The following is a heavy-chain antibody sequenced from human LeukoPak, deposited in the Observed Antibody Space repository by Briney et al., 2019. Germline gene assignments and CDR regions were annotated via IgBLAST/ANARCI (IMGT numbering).Heavy chain of an antibody. Sequence: SETLSLTCAVYGGSFSGYYWSWIRQPPGKGLEWIGEINHSGSTNYNPSLKSRVTISVDTSKNQFSLKLSSVTAADTAVYCCARHKTDYYDAFDIWGQGTMVTVSS. D-gene: IGHD3-10*01. CDR2: INHSGST. J-gene: IGHJ3*02. V-gene: IGHV4-34*01. CDR3: ARHKTDYYDAFDI. CDR1: GGSFSGYY.